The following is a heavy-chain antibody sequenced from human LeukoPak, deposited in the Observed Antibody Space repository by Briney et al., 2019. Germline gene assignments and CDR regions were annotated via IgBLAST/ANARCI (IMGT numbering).Heavy chain of an antibody. CDR1: GGSISSYS. V-gene: IGHV4-4*07. D-gene: IGHD3-22*01. CDR2: IYTSGST. Sequence: PSETLSLTCTVSGGSISSYSWSWVRQPAGKGLEWIGRIYTSGSTNYNPSLKSRVTISVDKSKNQFSLKLSSVTAADTAVYYCATDSSGYQSYWGQGTLVTVSS. J-gene: IGHJ4*02. CDR3: ATDSSGYQSY.